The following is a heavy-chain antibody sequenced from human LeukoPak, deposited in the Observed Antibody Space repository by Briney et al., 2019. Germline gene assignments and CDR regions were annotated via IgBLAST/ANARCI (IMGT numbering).Heavy chain of an antibody. J-gene: IGHJ4*02. CDR3: ARGSEWSSGVSDY. CDR2: ISYDGYDK. V-gene: IGHV3-30*03. Sequence: GGSLRLSCAASGFTFSSYGMHWVRQAPGKGLEWVTLISYDGYDKSYADSVRGRFTISRDNSRNTLYLQMNSLRAEDTAVYYCARGSEWSSGVSDYWGQGTLVTVSS. D-gene: IGHD3-3*01. CDR1: GFTFSSYG.